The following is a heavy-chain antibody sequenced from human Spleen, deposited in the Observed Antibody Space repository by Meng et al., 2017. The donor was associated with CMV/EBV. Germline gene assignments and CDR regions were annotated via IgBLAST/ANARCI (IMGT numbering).Heavy chain of an antibody. CDR2: IKQDGSEK. CDR3: AREAYGDYLDY. J-gene: IGHJ4*02. D-gene: IGHD4-17*01. Sequence: GGSLRLSCAASGVSFSNYAMSWVRQAPGKGLEWVANIKQDGSEKYYVDSVKGRFTISRDNAKNSLYLQMNSLRAEDTAVYYCAREAYGDYLDYWGQGTLVTVSS. V-gene: IGHV3-7*01. CDR1: GVSFSNYA.